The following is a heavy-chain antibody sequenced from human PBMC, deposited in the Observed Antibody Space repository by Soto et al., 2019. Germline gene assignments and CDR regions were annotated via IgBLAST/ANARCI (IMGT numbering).Heavy chain of an antibody. J-gene: IGHJ5*02. CDR2: SNAGNGNT. D-gene: IGHD3-16*01. V-gene: IGHV1-3*01. CDR1: GYTFTSYA. Sequence: QVQLVQSGAEVKKPGASVKVSCKDSGYTFTSYAMHWVRQAPGQRLEWMGWSNAGNGNTNYSQKFQGRVTITRDTSARTSYMELSSLRSEATAGYYCERVGLSEVLPWGQRTLVTVCS. CDR3: ERVGLSEVLP.